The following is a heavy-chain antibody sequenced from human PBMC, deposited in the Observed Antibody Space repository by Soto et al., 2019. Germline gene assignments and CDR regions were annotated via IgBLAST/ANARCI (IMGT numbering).Heavy chain of an antibody. D-gene: IGHD6-13*01. V-gene: IGHV5-10-1*01. CDR2: IDPSDSYT. Sequence: PGESLKISCKGSGYSFTSYWISWVRQMPGKGLEWMGRIDPSDSYTNYSPSFQGHVTISADKSISTAYLQWSSLKASDTAMYYCARSWGLGSSWYYFDYWGQGTLVTVAS. CDR3: ARSWGLGSSWYYFDY. CDR1: GYSFTSYW. J-gene: IGHJ4*02.